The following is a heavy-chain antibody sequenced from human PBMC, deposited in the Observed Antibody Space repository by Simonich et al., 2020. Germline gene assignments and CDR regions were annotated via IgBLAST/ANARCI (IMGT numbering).Heavy chain of an antibody. CDR2: INHSGST. CDR1: GGSFSGYY. Sequence: QVQLQQWGAGLLKPSETLSLTCAVYGGSFSGYYWSWIRQPQGKGLEWIGEINHSGSTNYNPSLKSRVTISVDTSKNQFSLKLSSVTAADTAVYYCARGLRVAAASTAFQHWGQGTLVTVSS. D-gene: IGHD6-13*01. J-gene: IGHJ1*01. V-gene: IGHV4-34*01. CDR3: ARGLRVAAASTAFQH.